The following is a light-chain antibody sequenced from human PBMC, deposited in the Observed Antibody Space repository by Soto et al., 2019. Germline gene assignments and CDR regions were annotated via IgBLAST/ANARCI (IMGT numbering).Light chain of an antibody. Sequence: EIVMTQSPATLSVSPGETTRLSCRASQRINSHVAWYQQKVGQTPRLLIHGASTRATGIAARFSGSGSGTEFTLTISGLQSEDFATYYCQQYNNWPVTFGGGTKVEIK. CDR3: QQYNNWPVT. J-gene: IGKJ4*01. CDR1: QRINSH. V-gene: IGKV3D-15*01. CDR2: GAS.